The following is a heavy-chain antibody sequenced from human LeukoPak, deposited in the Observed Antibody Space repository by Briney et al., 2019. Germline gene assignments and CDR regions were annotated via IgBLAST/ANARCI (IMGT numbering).Heavy chain of an antibody. CDR1: GFTFSNGW. D-gene: IGHD3-3*01. J-gene: IGHJ4*02. Sequence: GGSLRLSCAASGFTFSNGWMSWVRQAPRKGLEWVGQIKTESDGATTDYAAPVKGRFTISRDDSKNTLFMQMNSLKTEDTALYYCTWSGLKIESWGQGTLVTVSS. CDR2: IKTESDGATT. CDR3: TWSGLKIES. V-gene: IGHV3-15*01.